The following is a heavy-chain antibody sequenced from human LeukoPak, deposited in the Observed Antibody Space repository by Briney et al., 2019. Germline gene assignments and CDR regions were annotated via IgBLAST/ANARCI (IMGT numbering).Heavy chain of an antibody. CDR3: ATVDLKHYDSRGYPRSYFDY. CDR1: GYTRTELC. V-gene: IGHV1-24*01. D-gene: IGHD3-22*01. Sequence: ASETLSLTFSGYTRTELCMHWVRQAPAKGLEQVGGFDPEDGETIYAQKFKGRVTMTEDTSTDTAYMELSSLRSEDTAVYYCATVDLKHYDSRGYPRSYFDYWGQGTLVTVSS. CDR2: FDPEDGET. J-gene: IGHJ4*02.